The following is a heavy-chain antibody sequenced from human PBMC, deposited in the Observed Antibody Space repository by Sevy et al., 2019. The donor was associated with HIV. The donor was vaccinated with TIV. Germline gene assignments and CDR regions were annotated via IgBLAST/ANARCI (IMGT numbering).Heavy chain of an antibody. Sequence: GGSLTLSCAASGFNINTYWMNWVRHAPGKGLEWVANIKYDGSEIYYVDSVRGRFTISKDNARNLVYLQMNSLRAEDTALYYCVRAIVIEGSFWGQGTLVTVSS. CDR1: GFNINTYW. V-gene: IGHV3-7*01. CDR2: IKYDGSEI. CDR3: VRAIVIEGSF. J-gene: IGHJ4*02. D-gene: IGHD2-2*01.